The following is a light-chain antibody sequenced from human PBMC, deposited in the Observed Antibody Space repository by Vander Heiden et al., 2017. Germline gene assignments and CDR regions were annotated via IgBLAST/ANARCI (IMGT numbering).Light chain of an antibody. CDR3: QQDNNSPCT. CDR2: EAS. CDR1: QSISSW. V-gene: IGKV1-5*01. J-gene: IGKJ2*02. Sequence: ENQLTQSPSTLSASVGDKVTITCRGSQSISSWLAWYQQRPGKAPKVLIYEASTMEGGVPARFSGSGSGTEFALSISSLQPEDSATYYCQQDNNSPCTFGQGTKLDIK.